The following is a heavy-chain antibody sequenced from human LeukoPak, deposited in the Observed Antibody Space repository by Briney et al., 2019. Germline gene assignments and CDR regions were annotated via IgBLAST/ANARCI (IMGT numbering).Heavy chain of an antibody. J-gene: IGHJ5*02. CDR1: EFTFSSYN. D-gene: IGHD2-2*01. V-gene: IGHV3-7*01. CDR2: IKQDGSEK. CDR3: ASYRVVVVPAAREHWFDP. Sequence: HPGGSLRLSCAASEFTFSSYNMNWVRQAPGKGLEWVANIKQDGSEKYYVDSVKGRFTISRDNAKNSLYLQMNSLRAEDTAVYYCASYRVVVVPAAREHWFDPWGQGTLVTVSS.